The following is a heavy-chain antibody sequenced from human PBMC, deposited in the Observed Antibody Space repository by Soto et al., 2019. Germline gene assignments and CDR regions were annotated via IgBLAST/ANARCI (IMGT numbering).Heavy chain of an antibody. J-gene: IGHJ6*02. CDR3: ARDPRCSGTSCFTEYYYYYGMDV. CDR2: ISFDGSKK. D-gene: IGHD2-2*02. V-gene: IGHV3-30-3*01. Sequence: HPVGSLRLSCEGSGFTSSSYVMHWVRQAPGKGLEWVALISFDGSKKNYADSVKGRFTISRDNSKNMMYLQMNSLRAEDTAVYYCARDPRCSGTSCFTEYYYYYGMDVWGQGTTVTVSS. CDR1: GFTSSSYV.